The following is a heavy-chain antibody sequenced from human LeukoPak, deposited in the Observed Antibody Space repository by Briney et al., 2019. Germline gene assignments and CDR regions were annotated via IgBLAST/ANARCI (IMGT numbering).Heavy chain of an antibody. CDR3: AKSVESAVTTNPYFDY. V-gene: IGHV3-23*01. J-gene: IGHJ4*02. CDR1: GFTFSSYA. CDR2: ISGSGGST. Sequence: GGSLRLSCAASGFTFSSYAMSWVRQAPGKGLEWVSIISGSGGSTYYADSVKGRFTISRDNSKNTLVLQMNSLRAEDTAVYYCAKSVESAVTTNPYFDYWGQGTLVTVSS. D-gene: IGHD4-17*01.